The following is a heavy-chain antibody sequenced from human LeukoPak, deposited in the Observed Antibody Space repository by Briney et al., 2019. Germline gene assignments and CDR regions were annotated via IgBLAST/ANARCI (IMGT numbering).Heavy chain of an antibody. Sequence: PSETLSLTCTVSGGSISSYYWSWIRQPPGKGLEWIGYIYYSGSTNYNPSLKSRVTISVDTSKNQFSLKPSSVTAADTAVYYCARGPAMDDSALYYWGQGTLVTVSS. V-gene: IGHV4-59*01. CDR1: GGSISSYY. D-gene: IGHD1-1*01. CDR2: IYYSGST. CDR3: ARGPAMDDSALYY. J-gene: IGHJ4*02.